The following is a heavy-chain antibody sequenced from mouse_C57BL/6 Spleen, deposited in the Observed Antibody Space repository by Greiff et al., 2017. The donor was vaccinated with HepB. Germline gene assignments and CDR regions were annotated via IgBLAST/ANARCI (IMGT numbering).Heavy chain of an antibody. V-gene: IGHV1-18*01. CDR2: INPNNGGT. J-gene: IGHJ1*03. Sequence: EVKLQQSGPELVKPGASVKIPCKASGYTFTDYNMDWVKQSHGKSLEWIGDINPNNGGTIYNQKFKGKATLTVDKSSSTAYMELRSLTSEDTAVYYCARSSYYGNYWYFDVWGTGTTVTVSS. CDR1: GYTFTDYN. D-gene: IGHD2-10*01. CDR3: ARSSYYGNYWYFDV.